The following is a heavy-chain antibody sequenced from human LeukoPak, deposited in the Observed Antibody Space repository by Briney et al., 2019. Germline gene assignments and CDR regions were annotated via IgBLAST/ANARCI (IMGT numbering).Heavy chain of an antibody. CDR3: ARDLGYCSGRACYSAFDY. J-gene: IGHJ4*02. V-gene: IGHV3-7*01. CDR2: IKEDGSEK. D-gene: IGHD2-15*01. Sequence: GGSLRLSCAASGFTFSSYWMGWVRQAPGKGPAWVAHIKEDGSEKYYVDSVKGRFTMFRDNAKNSLYLQMNSLRAEDTALYYCARDLGYCSGRACYSAFDYWGQGTLVTVAS. CDR1: GFTFSSYW.